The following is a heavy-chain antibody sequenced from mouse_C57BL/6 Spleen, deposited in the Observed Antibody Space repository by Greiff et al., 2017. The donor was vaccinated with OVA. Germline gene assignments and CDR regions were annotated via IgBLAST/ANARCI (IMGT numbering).Heavy chain of an antibody. CDR2: ISSGSSTI. CDR1: GFTFSDYG. V-gene: IGHV5-17*01. J-gene: IGHJ4*01. CDR3: ARVGMLLPYAMDY. D-gene: IGHD2-3*01. Sequence: EVHLVESGGGLVKPGGSLKLSCAASGFTFSDYGMHWVRQAPEKGLEWVAYISSGSSTIYYADTVKGRFTISRDNAKNTLFLQMTSLRSEDTAMYYCARVGMLLPYAMDYWGQGTSVTVSS.